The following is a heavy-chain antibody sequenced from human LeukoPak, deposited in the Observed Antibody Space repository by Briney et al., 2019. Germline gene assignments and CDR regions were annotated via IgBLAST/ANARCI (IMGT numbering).Heavy chain of an antibody. Sequence: GGSLRLSCAASGFTFSSYAMSWVRQAPGKGLEWVSGISGSGGGTYYADSVKGRFTISRDNSKNTLYLQMNSLRAEDTAVYSCTKKEWFLRYYFDSWGQGTLVTVSS. J-gene: IGHJ4*02. CDR3: TKKEWFLRYYFDS. CDR1: GFTFSSYA. CDR2: ISGSGGGT. V-gene: IGHV3-23*01. D-gene: IGHD2-8*01.